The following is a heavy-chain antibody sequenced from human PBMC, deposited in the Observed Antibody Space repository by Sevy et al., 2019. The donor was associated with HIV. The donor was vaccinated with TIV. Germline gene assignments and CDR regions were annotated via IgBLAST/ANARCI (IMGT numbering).Heavy chain of an antibody. CDR2: ISCSGGTT. Sequence: GGSLRLSCAASGFTFTNYAMNWVRQAPGKGLEWVSAISCSGGTTYYADSVQGRFTISRDKSKNTLYLQMNSLRAEDTAVYYCAKVLARGVAVAGTAWGIDVWGQGTTVTVSS. J-gene: IGHJ6*02. CDR3: AKVLARGVAVAGTAWGIDV. D-gene: IGHD6-19*01. V-gene: IGHV3-23*01. CDR1: GFTFTNYA.